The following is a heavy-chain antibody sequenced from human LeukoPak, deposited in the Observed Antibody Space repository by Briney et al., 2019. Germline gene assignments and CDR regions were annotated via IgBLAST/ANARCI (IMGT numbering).Heavy chain of an antibody. CDR1: GDSVPSNSAS. Sequence: SQTLSLTCVISGDSVPSNSASWNWIRQSPSRGLEWLGRTYYKSKWYNDYAVSVKSRITITPDTSKKQFSLQLSSVTPEDTAVYYCARGMRAHSNFPYFDYWGQGSRVTVSS. CDR2: TYYKSKWYN. D-gene: IGHD4-11*01. CDR3: ARGMRAHSNFPYFDY. J-gene: IGHJ4*02. V-gene: IGHV6-1*01.